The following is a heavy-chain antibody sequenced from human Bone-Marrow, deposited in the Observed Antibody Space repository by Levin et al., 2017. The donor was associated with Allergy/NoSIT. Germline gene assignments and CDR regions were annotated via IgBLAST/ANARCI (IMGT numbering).Heavy chain of an antibody. CDR2: IIPILRGA. Sequence: SVKVSCKASGGSFSSYAIVWVRQAPGRGLEWMGRIIPILRGANYAQKFQGRLTITADESTTTAYMELNSLTFEDTAVYYCARLLSSSRNLYNWFDPWGQGTLVTVSS. CDR1: GGSFSSYA. V-gene: IGHV1-69*11. D-gene: IGHD2-2*01. J-gene: IGHJ5*02. CDR3: ARLLSSSRNLYNWFDP.